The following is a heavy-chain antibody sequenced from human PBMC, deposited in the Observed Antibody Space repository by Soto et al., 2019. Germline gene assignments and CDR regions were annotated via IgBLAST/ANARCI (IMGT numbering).Heavy chain of an antibody. J-gene: IGHJ5*02. CDR1: GFTFSSYW. CDR3: ARSRVDVAVAPSFTLRSWFDP. CDR2: IEQDGSEQ. V-gene: IGHV3-7*01. Sequence: EVQLVESGGGLVQPGGSLRLSCAASGFTFSSYWMSWVRQAPGKGLEWVANIEQDGSEQNYVDSVKGRFTISRDNAKSSLYLQMSSLRAEDTAVYYCARSRVDVAVAPSFTLRSWFDPWGQGTLVTVSS. D-gene: IGHD2-2*03.